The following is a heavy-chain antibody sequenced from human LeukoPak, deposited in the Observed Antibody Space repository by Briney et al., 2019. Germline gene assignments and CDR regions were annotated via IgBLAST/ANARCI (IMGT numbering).Heavy chain of an antibody. Sequence: GGSLRLSCAASGFSFSDYAMHWVRQAPGKGLEWVSVISYDGSNKYYADSVKGRFTISRDNAKNSLYLQMNSLRAEDTAVYYCARELQGFDYWGQGTLVTVSS. CDR1: GFSFSDYA. CDR3: ARELQGFDY. CDR2: ISYDGSNK. V-gene: IGHV3-30-3*01. J-gene: IGHJ4*02.